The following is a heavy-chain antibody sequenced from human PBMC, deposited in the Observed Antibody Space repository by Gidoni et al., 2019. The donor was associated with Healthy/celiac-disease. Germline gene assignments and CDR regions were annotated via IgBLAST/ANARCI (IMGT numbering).Heavy chain of an antibody. Sequence: EVQLVASGGGLVQPGGSLRLSRAAAGFTFRSYWMSWVRQAAGKGLEWVANIKQDGSEKYYVDSVKGRCTISRDNGKNSLYLQMNSLRAEETAVYYCARDEAAADYWGQGTLVTVSS. CDR3: ARDEAAADY. D-gene: IGHD6-13*01. CDR1: GFTFRSYW. J-gene: IGHJ4*02. V-gene: IGHV3-7*01. CDR2: IKQDGSEK.